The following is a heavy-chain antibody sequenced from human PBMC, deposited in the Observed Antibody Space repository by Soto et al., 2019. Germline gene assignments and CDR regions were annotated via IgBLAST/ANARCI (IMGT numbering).Heavy chain of an antibody. CDR2: IIPIFGTA. Sequence: SVKVSCKASGGTFSSYAISWVRQAPGQGLEWMGGIIPIFGTANYAQKFQGRVTITADESTSTAYMELSSLRSEDTAVYYCARVPKGITIFGVVSDNYYYYGMDVWGQGTTVTVSS. CDR3: ARVPKGITIFGVVSDNYYYYGMDV. V-gene: IGHV1-69*13. J-gene: IGHJ6*02. D-gene: IGHD3-3*01. CDR1: GGTFSSYA.